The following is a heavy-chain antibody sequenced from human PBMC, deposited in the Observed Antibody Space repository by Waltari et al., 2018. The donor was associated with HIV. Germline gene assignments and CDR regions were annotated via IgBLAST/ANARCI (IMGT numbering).Heavy chain of an antibody. CDR3: ATGGDYDK. CDR1: GFSFSRSA. V-gene: IGHV3-23*04. D-gene: IGHD2-21*02. J-gene: IGHJ4*02. CDR2: ITDGGAKT. Sequence: EVQLVESGGDLVQPGGSLRLSCAASGFSFSRSAMSWVRQAPGKGLEWVSAITDGGAKTYYADSVKGRFTISRDKSKNTLYLQMNSLRAEDTAVYFCATGGDYDKWGQGALVTVSS.